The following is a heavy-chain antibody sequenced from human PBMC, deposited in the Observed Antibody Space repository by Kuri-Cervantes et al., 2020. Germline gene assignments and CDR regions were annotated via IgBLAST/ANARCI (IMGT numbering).Heavy chain of an antibody. CDR3: ASEYYYDSSGYY. CDR2: IYTSGST. Sequence: SETLSLTCTVSGGSISSYYWSWIRQPAGKGLEWIGRIYTSGSTNYSPSLKSRVTISVDTSKNQFSLKLSSVTAADTAVYYCASEYYYDSSGYYLGQGTLVTVSS. CDR1: GGSISSYY. J-gene: IGHJ4*02. D-gene: IGHD3-22*01. V-gene: IGHV4-4*07.